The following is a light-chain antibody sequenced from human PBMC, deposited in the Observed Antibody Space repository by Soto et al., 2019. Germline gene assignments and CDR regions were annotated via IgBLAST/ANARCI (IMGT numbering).Light chain of an antibody. CDR2: GAS. CDR3: QQYNNRPPDT. CDR1: QSISSK. J-gene: IGKJ2*01. Sequence: EIVMTQSPATLSVSPGERATLSCRASQSISSKLAWYQQKPGQAPRLLIYGASTRVAGIPARFSGSGSGTEFSLTISSLQSEDFAVYYCQQYNNRPPDTFGQGTKLEIK. V-gene: IGKV3-15*01.